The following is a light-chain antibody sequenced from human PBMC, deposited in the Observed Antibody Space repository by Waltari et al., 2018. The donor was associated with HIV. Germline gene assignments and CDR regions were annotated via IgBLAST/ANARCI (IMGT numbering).Light chain of an antibody. CDR1: SSAIGAYDY. J-gene: IGLJ2*01. Sequence: QSALTQPASVSGSPGQSITISCTGTSSAIGAYDYVSWYRQPPDKAPQLLIYDVFYRPSGVSHRFSGSKSGNTASLTISGLQAEDEAVYSCSSYTTTNTIIFGGGTKLTVL. V-gene: IGLV2-14*03. CDR3: SSYTTTNTII. CDR2: DVF.